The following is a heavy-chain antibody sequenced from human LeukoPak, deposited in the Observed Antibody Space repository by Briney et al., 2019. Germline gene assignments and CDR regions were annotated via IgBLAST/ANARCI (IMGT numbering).Heavy chain of an antibody. CDR1: EFSISHDA. CDR2: DTSSTTST. V-gene: IGHV3-23*01. Sequence: GGSLRLSCTASEFSISHDAMRWVRQARGKGLGWVSADTSSTTSTSYASSVRGRFTISRDNSMNTLYLQMNSLRHGDTAVYECPKAPLGACAGALLYYLDTWGKGSAVIVSS. J-gene: IGHJ6*04. D-gene: IGHD3-10*01. CDR3: PKAPLGACAGALLYYLDT.